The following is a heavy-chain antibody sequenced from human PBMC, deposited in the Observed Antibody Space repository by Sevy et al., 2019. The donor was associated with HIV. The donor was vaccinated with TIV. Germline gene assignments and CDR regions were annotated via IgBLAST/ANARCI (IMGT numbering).Heavy chain of an antibody. J-gene: IGHJ4*02. CDR1: GYTLTELS. D-gene: IGHD2-2*01. Sequence: ASVKVSCKVSGYTLTELSMHWVRQAPGKGLEWMGGFDPEDGETIYAQKFQGRVTMTEDTSTDTAYMELSSLRSEDTAVYYCATSPYCSSTSCYRFDYWGQGTLVTVSS. CDR2: FDPEDGET. CDR3: ATSPYCSSTSCYRFDY. V-gene: IGHV1-24*01.